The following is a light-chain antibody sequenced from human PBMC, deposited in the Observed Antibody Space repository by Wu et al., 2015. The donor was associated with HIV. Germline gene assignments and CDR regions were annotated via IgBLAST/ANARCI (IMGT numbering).Light chain of an antibody. CDR2: GAS. J-gene: IGKJ1*01. Sequence: EIVLTQSPATLSLSPGERATLSCRASQSVSSNLAWYQQKPGQAPRLLIYGASTRATGIPARFSGSGSGTEFTLTISSMQSEDFAVYYCQQYNDWWTFGQGTKVKSN. CDR3: QQYNDWWT. V-gene: IGKV3-15*01. CDR1: QSVSSN.